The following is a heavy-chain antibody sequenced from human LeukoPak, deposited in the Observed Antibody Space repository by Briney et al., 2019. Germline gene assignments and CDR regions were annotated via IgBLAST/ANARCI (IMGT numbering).Heavy chain of an antibody. CDR2: IKQDGSEK. CDR1: GFTFGDYA. J-gene: IGHJ4*02. V-gene: IGHV3-7*01. Sequence: GSLRLSCTASGFTFGDYAMSWLRQAPGKGLEWVANIKQDGSEKYYVDSVKGRFTISRDNAKNSLYLQMNSLRAEDTAVYYCVGDKHTMKWGQGTLVTVSS. D-gene: IGHD2-21*01. CDR3: VGDKHTMK.